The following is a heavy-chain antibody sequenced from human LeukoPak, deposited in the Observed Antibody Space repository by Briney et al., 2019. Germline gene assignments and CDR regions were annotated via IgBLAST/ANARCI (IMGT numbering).Heavy chain of an antibody. CDR1: GFTFSSYA. D-gene: IGHD3-10*01. V-gene: IGHV3-23*01. CDR3: AKDLVVRGVSWYFDY. J-gene: IGHJ4*02. Sequence: GRSLRLSCAASGFTFSSYAMSWVRQAPGKGLEWVSAISGSGGSTYYADSVKGRFTISRDNSKNTLYLQMNSLRAEDTAVYYCAKDLVVRGVSWYFDYWGQGTLVTVSS. CDR2: ISGSGGST.